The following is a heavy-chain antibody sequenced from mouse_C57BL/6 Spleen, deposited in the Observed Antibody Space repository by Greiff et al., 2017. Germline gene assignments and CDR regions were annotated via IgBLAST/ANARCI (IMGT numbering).Heavy chain of an antibody. V-gene: IGHV1-81*01. CDR1: GYTFTSYG. Sequence: QVQLKESGAELARPGASVKLSCKASGYTFTSYGISWVKQRTGQGLEWIGEIYPRSGNTYYNEKFKGKATLTADKSSSTAYMEIRSLTSEDSAVYFCASYYGPLGAMDYWGQGTSVTVSS. CDR2: IYPRSGNT. J-gene: IGHJ4*01. CDR3: ASYYGPLGAMDY. D-gene: IGHD2-1*01.